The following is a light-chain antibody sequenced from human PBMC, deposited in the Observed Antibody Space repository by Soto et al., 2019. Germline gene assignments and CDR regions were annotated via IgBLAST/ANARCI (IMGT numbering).Light chain of an antibody. V-gene: IGLV2-14*03. CDR2: DVT. Sequence: QSALTQPASVSGSPGQSITISCTGTSSDVGGYNYVSWYQQHPGNAPKLMIYDVTNRPSGVSNRFSGSKSGDTASLTISGLQAEDEADYYCSSYTSRNTLVVFGGGTKLTVL. J-gene: IGLJ2*01. CDR1: SSDVGGYNY. CDR3: SSYTSRNTLVV.